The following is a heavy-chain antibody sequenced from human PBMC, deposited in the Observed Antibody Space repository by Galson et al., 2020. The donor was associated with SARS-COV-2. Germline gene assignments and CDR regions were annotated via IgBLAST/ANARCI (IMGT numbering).Heavy chain of an antibody. CDR3: AKAACPDCYNFDY. CDR1: GFKFNNYG. V-gene: IGHV3-30*02. J-gene: IGHJ4*02. D-gene: IGHD2-21*02. Sequence: GGSLRLSCAASGFKFNNYGMHWVRQAPGKGLEWVTFIRYDGSNKFFADSVKGRFTISRDNSKNTLYLQMNSLRTEDTAVYYCAKAACPDCYNFDYWGQGTLVTVSS. CDR2: IRYDGSNK.